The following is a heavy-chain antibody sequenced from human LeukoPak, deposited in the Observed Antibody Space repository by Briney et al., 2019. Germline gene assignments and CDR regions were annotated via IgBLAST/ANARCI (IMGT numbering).Heavy chain of an antibody. CDR3: ARPSSGAVY. CDR2: INTNTGNP. J-gene: IGHJ4*02. CDR1: GFTFTSYA. Sequence: GGSLRLSCAASGFTFTSYAMNWVRQAPGQGLEWMGWINTNTGNPTYAQGFTGRFVFSLDTSVSTAYLQISSLKAEDTAVYYCARPSSGAVYWGQGTLVTVSS. D-gene: IGHD6-19*01. V-gene: IGHV7-4-1*02.